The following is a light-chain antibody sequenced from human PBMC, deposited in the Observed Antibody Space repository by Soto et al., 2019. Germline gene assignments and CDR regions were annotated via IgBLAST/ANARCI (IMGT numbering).Light chain of an antibody. V-gene: IGLV3-21*04. CDR2: YDS. CDR1: NIGSKS. CDR3: QVWDSSSDPFYV. J-gene: IGLJ1*01. Sequence: SYELTQPPSVSVAPGKTARITCGGNNIGSKSVHWYQQKPGQAPVLVIYYDSDRSSGIPERFSGSNSGNTATLTISRVEAGDEADYYCQVWDSSSDPFYVFGPGTKLTVL.